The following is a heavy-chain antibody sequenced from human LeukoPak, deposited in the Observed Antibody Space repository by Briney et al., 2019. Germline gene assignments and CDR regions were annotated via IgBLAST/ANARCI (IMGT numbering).Heavy chain of an antibody. J-gene: IGHJ3*02. CDR1: GYTFTGYY. V-gene: IGHV1-2*02. D-gene: IGHD1-26*01. CDR2: INPNSGGT. CDR3: ARVIAGATTEDDAFDI. Sequence: ASVKVSCKTSGYTFTGYYVHWVRQAPGQGREWMGWINPNSGGTNYAQKFQGRVTMTRDTSSSTAYMELSRLRSDDTAVYYCARVIAGATTEDDAFDIRGQGTMVTVSS.